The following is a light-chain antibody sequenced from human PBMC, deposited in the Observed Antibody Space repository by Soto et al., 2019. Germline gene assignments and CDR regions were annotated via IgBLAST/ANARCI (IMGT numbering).Light chain of an antibody. V-gene: IGKV1-5*03. Sequence: DLQRTQSPATLSASVGARFTIALRVSQSISSWLAWYQQKPEKAPKLPIYKASSLESGVPSRFSGSGSGTEFTLTISSLQPDDFATYYCQQYNSYWTFGQGTKVDI. CDR3: QQYNSYWT. CDR1: QSISSW. CDR2: KAS. J-gene: IGKJ1*01.